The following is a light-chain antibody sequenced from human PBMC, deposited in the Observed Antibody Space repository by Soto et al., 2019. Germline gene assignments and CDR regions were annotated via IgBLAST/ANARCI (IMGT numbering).Light chain of an antibody. CDR3: QHYNSYSEA. Sequence: DIQMTESPSTLSGSVGDRVTITCRASQTISSWLAWYQQKPGKAPKLLIYKASTLKSGVPSRFSGSGSGTEFTLTISSLQPDDFATYYRQHYNSYSEAFGQGTMVDIK. J-gene: IGKJ1*01. CDR2: KAS. V-gene: IGKV1-5*03. CDR1: QTISSW.